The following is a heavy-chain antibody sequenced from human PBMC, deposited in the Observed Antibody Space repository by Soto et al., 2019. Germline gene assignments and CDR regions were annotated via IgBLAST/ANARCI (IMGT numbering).Heavy chain of an antibody. V-gene: IGHV1-8*01. CDR3: ARVLSWASYYDFWSGYYNYYYYGMDV. J-gene: IGHJ6*02. CDR1: GYTFTSYD. Sequence: QVQLVQSGAEVKKPGASVKVSCKASGYTFTSYDINWVRQATGQGLEWMGWMNPNSGNTGCEQKFQGRVTMTRNTSISTADMELSSLRSEDTAVYYCARVLSWASYYDFWSGYYNYYYYGMDVWGQGTTVTVSS. CDR2: MNPNSGNT. D-gene: IGHD3-3*01.